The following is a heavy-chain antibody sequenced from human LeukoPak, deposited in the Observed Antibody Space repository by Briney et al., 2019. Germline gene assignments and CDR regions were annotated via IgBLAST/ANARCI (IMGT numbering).Heavy chain of an antibody. V-gene: IGHV1-18*01. CDR2: ISAYNGNT. CDR1: GYTFTSYG. CDR3: ARGPEYGSGSYYHNWFDP. J-gene: IGHJ5*02. Sequence: APVKVSCKASGYTFTSYGISWVRQAPGQGLEWMGWISAYNGNTNYAQKLQGRVTMTTDTSTSTAYMELRSLRSDDTAVYYCARGPEYGSGSYYHNWFDPWGQGTLVTVSS. D-gene: IGHD3-10*01.